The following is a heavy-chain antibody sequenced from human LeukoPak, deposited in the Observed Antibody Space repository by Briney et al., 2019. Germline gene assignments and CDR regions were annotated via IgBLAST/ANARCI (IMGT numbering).Heavy chain of an antibody. CDR2: IYLSGST. J-gene: IGHJ5*02. D-gene: IGHD4-11*01. Sequence: PSQTLSLTCTVSGGSISSGGYYWSWIRQPPGKGLEWIGYIYLSGSTYYNPSLKSRVTISVDRSKNQFSLKLSSVTAADTAVYYCAREMTTVNWFDPWGQGTLVTVSS. CDR3: AREMTTVNWFDP. V-gene: IGHV4-30-2*01. CDR1: GGSISSGGYY.